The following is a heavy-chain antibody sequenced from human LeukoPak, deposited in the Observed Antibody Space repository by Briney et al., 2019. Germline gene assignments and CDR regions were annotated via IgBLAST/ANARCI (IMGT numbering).Heavy chain of an antibody. CDR2: INGSGGTT. D-gene: IGHD2-2*01. CDR3: AKAHCSSTSCSRADN. CDR1: GFTFTRNA. V-gene: IGHV3-23*01. Sequence: GGSLRLSCAASGFTFTRNAMAWVRQAPGKGLEWVSAINGSGGTTFYADSVKGRVTISRVQSTNTVYLQMNSLRADDTAVYYCAKAHCSSTSCSRADNWGQGTLVTVTS. J-gene: IGHJ4*02.